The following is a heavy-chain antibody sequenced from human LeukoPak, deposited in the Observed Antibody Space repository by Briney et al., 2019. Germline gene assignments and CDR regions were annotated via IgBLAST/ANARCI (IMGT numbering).Heavy chain of an antibody. CDR2: INHNGNVN. CDR3: ARVGGYYDFWSGYQYYFDY. V-gene: IGHV3-7*01. Sequence: PGGSLRLSCAASGFTFSSYWMNWARQAPGKGLEWVASINHNGNVNYYVDSVKGRFTISRDNAKNTLYLQMNSLRAEDTAMYYCARVGGYYDFWSGYQYYFDYWGQGTLVTVSS. CDR1: GFTFSSYW. J-gene: IGHJ4*02. D-gene: IGHD3-3*01.